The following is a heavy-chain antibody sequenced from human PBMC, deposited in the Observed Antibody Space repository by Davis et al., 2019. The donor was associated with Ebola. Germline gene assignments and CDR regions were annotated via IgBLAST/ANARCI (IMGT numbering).Heavy chain of an antibody. V-gene: IGHV4-61*01. CDR1: GGSVSSGSYY. Sequence: SETLSLTCTVSGGSVSSGSYYWSWIRQPPGKGPEWIGSVHYSGSTNYRPSLKGRVTISIDTSKNQFSLEVRSVTAADTAFYYCVRGSDAYKTGYWGQGTLVTVSS. D-gene: IGHD5-24*01. CDR3: VRGSDAYKTGY. CDR2: VHYSGST. J-gene: IGHJ4*02.